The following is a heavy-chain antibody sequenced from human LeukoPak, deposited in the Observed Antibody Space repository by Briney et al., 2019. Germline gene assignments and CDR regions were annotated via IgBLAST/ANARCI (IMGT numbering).Heavy chain of an antibody. J-gene: IGHJ3*02. CDR2: IKSKTNGGIT. Sequence: PGGSLRLSCAASGFSFSSAWMSWVRQAPGKGLEWVGRIKSKTNGGITDYAAPVKGRFTISRDDSKNTLYLQMDGLKTEDTAVYYCAREGIGGGAFDIWGQGTMVTVSA. CDR3: AREGIGGGAFDI. V-gene: IGHV3-15*01. CDR1: GFSFSSAW. D-gene: IGHD2/OR15-2a*01.